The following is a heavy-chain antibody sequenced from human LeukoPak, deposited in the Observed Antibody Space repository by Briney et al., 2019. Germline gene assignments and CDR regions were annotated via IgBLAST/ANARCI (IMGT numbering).Heavy chain of an antibody. CDR1: GFTVSSNY. Sequence: GGSLRLSCAASGFTVSSNYMSWVRQAPGKGLEWVSVIYSGGSTYYADSVKGRFTISRDNSKNTLYLQMNSLRAEDTAVYYCARPSNYYDSSGYYERNAFDIWGQGTMVTVSS. J-gene: IGHJ3*02. CDR2: IYSGGST. V-gene: IGHV3-66*04. D-gene: IGHD3-22*01. CDR3: ARPSNYYDSSGYYERNAFDI.